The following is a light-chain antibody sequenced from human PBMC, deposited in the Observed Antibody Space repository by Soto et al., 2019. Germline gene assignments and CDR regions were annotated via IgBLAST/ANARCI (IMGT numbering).Light chain of an antibody. CDR1: QSISDT. Sequence: EIVMRQSPATLSVSPGGRATLSCRASQSISDTLAWYQQKPGQAPRLLIYLASNRAAGVPARFSGSGSGTDFTLTISDVEPEDFAVYYCHQRQSWPRTFGQGTKVDIK. V-gene: IGKV3-11*01. CDR3: HQRQSWPRT. CDR2: LAS. J-gene: IGKJ1*01.